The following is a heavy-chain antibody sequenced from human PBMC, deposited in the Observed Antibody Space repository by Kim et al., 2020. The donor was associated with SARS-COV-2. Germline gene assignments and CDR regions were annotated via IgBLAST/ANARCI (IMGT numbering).Heavy chain of an antibody. Sequence: PSLKSRVTISVDTSKNQFSLKLSSVTAADTAVYYCARDGRWLQLPYGMDVWGQGTTVTVSS. D-gene: IGHD1-1*01. CDR3: ARDGRWLQLPYGMDV. J-gene: IGHJ6*02. V-gene: IGHV4-34*01.